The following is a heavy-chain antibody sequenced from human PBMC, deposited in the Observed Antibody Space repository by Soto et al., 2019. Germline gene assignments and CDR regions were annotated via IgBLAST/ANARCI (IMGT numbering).Heavy chain of an antibody. Sequence: GASVKVSCKASGYSLTTYSISWVRQAPGQGLEWMGWISGYRGKTKYVEKFQGRITMTTDTSTSTAYMDLKNLRSDDTAVYYCARRYGDPSSSTGFDFWAQGTLVTVSS. CDR2: ISGYRGKT. CDR1: GYSLTTYS. D-gene: IGHD2-21*02. J-gene: IGHJ4*02. CDR3: ARRYGDPSSSTGFDF. V-gene: IGHV1-18*01.